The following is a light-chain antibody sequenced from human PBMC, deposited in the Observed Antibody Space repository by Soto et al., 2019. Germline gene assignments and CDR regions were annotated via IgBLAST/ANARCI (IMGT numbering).Light chain of an antibody. J-gene: IGKJ4*01. CDR2: DIF. CDR1: QSIGSD. CDR3: QQYNTCPLT. V-gene: IGKV3D-15*01. Sequence: EIVMTQSPATLSASPGERATLSCRASQSIGSDLAWYQQKPGQAPKLLIYDIFSMATGVPTRISGSGSGTEFTLTISSLQSEDFAVYFCQQYNTCPLTFGGGTKVEIK.